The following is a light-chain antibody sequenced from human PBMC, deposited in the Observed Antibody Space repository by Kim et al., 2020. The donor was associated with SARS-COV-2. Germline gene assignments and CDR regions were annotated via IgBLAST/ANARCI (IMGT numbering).Light chain of an antibody. CDR1: GSDVGSYNL. J-gene: IGLJ2*01. V-gene: IGLV2-23*02. CDR3: CSYAGSSTFVV. CDR2: EVS. Sequence: QWITIACTGTGSDVGSYNLVSWYQQHPGKAPKLMIYEVSKRPSGVSNRFSGSKSGNTASLTISGPQAEDEADYYCCSYAGSSTFVVFGGGTQLTVL.